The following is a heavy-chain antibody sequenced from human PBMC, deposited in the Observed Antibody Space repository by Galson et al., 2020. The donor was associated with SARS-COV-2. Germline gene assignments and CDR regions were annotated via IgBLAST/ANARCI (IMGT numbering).Heavy chain of an antibody. D-gene: IGHD2-2*01. CDR1: GYTFTSYY. Sequence: ASLKVSSKASGYTFTSYYMHWVRQAPGQGLEWMGIINPRGGSTSYAQKFQGRVTMTRDTSTSTVYMELSSLRSEDTAVYYCARDIVVGPAAMEGGSYYYYGMDVWGQGTTVTVSS. V-gene: IGHV1-46*01. CDR2: INPRGGST. CDR3: ARDIVVGPAAMEGGSYYYYGMDV. J-gene: IGHJ6*02.